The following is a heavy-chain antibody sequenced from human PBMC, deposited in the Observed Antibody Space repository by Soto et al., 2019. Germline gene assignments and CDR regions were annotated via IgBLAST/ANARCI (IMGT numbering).Heavy chain of an antibody. CDR3: ARFLGSGFDY. J-gene: IGHJ4*02. CDR2: ISTSGATR. D-gene: IGHD6-19*01. Sequence: EVQLVESGGGLVQPGGSLRLSCVASGFTFSTDSMNWVRQAPGKGLEWVAHISTSGATRYYADSVKGRFTISRDNAKTPLYLQMDSLRNEDTAVYYCARFLGSGFDYWGQGTLVTVSS. CDR1: GFTFSTDS. V-gene: IGHV3-48*02.